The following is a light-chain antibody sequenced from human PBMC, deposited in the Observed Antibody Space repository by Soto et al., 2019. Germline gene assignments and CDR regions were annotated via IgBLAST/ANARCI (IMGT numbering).Light chain of an antibody. CDR2: GAS. J-gene: IGKJ4*01. CDR3: QQYNYWPVT. CDR1: QSVSSSY. Sequence: EIVLTQSPGTLSLSPGERATLSCRASQSVSSSYLAWYQQKPGQAPRLLIYGASSRATGIPDRFSGSGSGTEFTLTISGLQSEDFATYYCQQYNYWPVTFGGGTKVDIK. V-gene: IGKV3-20*01.